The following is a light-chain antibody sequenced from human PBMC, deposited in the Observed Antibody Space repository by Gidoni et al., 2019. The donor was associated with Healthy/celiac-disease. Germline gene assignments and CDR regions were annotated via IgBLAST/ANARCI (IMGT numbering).Light chain of an antibody. CDR3: HQYGGSPLFT. CDR1: QSVSSNY. Sequence: DIGLTQSPGTLSLSPGERATLSCRASQSVSSNYLAWYQQKPGQAPRLLIYGASSRATGIPDRFSGSGSGTDFTLTISRLEPEDFAVYYCHQYGGSPLFTFGPGTKVDIK. J-gene: IGKJ3*01. V-gene: IGKV3-20*01. CDR2: GAS.